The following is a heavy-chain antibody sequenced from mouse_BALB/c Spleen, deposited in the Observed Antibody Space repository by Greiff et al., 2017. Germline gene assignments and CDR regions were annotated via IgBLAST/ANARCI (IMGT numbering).Heavy chain of an antibody. D-gene: IGHD2-4*01. Sequence: EVMLVESGGGLVKPGGSLKLSCAASGFTFSSYAMSWVRQSPEKRLEWVAEISSGGSYTYYPDTVTGRFTISRDNAKNTLYLEMSSLRSEDTAMYYCARGQKLYYDYDDGCPFAYWGQGTLVTVSA. CDR3: ARGQKLYYDYDDGCPFAY. V-gene: IGHV5-9-4*01. J-gene: IGHJ3*01. CDR1: GFTFSSYA. CDR2: ISSGGSYT.